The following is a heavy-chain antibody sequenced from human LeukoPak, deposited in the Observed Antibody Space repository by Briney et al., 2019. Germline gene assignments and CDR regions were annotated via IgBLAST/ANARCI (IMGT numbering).Heavy chain of an antibody. CDR2: INHSGST. D-gene: IGHD3-10*01. J-gene: IGHJ6*02. CDR1: GGSFSGYY. CDR3: ARAVYGSGSPPPYYYYGMDV. Sequence: SETLSLACAVYGGSFSGYYWSWIRQPPGKGLEWIGEINHSGSTNYHPSLKSRVTISVDTSKNQFSLKLSSVTAADTAVYYCARAVYGSGSPPPYYYYGMDVWGQGTTVTVPS. V-gene: IGHV4-34*01.